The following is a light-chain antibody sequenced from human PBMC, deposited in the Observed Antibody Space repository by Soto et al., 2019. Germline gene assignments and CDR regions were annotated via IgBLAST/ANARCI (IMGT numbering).Light chain of an antibody. V-gene: IGLV2-23*01. CDR2: EGT. J-gene: IGLJ1*01. CDR3: CSYAGSFTYV. CDR1: SSDVGSGSHNL. Sequence: SVLTQPASVSGSPGQSITISCTGTSSDVGSGSHNLVSWYQQRPGKAPKVIIYEGTKRPSGVSNRFSGSKSGNTASLTISGLQAEDEADYYCCSYAGSFTYVFGTGTKVNVL.